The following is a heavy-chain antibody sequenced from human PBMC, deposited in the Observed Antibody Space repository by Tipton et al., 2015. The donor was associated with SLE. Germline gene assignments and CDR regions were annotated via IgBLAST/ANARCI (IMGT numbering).Heavy chain of an antibody. J-gene: IGHJ4*02. V-gene: IGHV4-61*02. CDR3: ARDRQWLNY. CDR2: VYGGGRT. CDR1: GGSMRSGSYY. D-gene: IGHD6-19*01. Sequence: TLSLTCTVSGGSMRSGSYYWTWIRQPAGKGLEWIGRVYGGGRTKEYKSSLKSRVTISVGASKNQLFLELTSVTAADTAVYYCARDRQWLNYWGQGTLVTVSS.